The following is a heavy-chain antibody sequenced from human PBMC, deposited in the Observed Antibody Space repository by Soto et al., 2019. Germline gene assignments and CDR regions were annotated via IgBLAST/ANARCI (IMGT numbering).Heavy chain of an antibody. V-gene: IGHV3-23*01. D-gene: IGHD2-8*02. CDR3: AKATATGGGAFDI. CDR2: ILVDGRT. Sequence: RRLSCAASGFICSSYDMSWVRQAPGKGLEWVSTILVDGRTFYVDSVKGRFTISRDSFQNTVYLQMNSLTAGDTALYYCAKATATGGGAFDICGQGTMGTVS. CDR1: GFICSSYD. J-gene: IGHJ3*02.